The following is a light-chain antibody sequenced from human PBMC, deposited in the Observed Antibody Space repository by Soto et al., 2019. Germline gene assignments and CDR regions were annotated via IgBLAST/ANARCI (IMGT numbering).Light chain of an antibody. J-gene: IGLJ1*01. V-gene: IGLV2-8*01. CDR1: SSDVGAYNY. CDR3: SSYAGTNNLLYV. CDR2: EVS. Sequence: QSGLTQPPSASGSPGQSVTISCSGTSSDVGAYNYVSWYQQHPGKAPRLLIYEVSQRPSGVPDRFSGSKSANTASLTVSGLQPEDEADYYCSSYAGTNNLLYVFGTGTKVTVL.